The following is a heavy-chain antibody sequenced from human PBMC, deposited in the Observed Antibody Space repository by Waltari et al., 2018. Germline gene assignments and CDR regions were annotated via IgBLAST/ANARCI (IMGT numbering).Heavy chain of an antibody. CDR1: GFPFSTYT. CDR2: MTASGLM. V-gene: IGHV3-23*04. D-gene: IGHD6-6*01. J-gene: IGHJ6*02. CDR3: AKDEGARLAPTFGMDA. Sequence: EMQLVESGGGLVQPGGSLRLSCEASGFPFSTYTITWVRQTPGKGLEWVAVMTASGLMDYGNSVKGRFIISRDNSKNTLYLEMYRLRVEDTARYYCAKDEGARLAPTFGMDAWGQGTTVIVSS.